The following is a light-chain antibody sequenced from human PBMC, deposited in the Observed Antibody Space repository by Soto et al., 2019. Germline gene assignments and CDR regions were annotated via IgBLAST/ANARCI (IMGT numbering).Light chain of an antibody. CDR1: QSVTDNN. J-gene: IGKJ2*01. Sequence: EIVMTQSPATLSVFLGESAILSCRASQSVTDNNVAWYQQKPGQAPRLLIYAASTRATGIPARFSGSGSGTEFTLTISSLQSEDFAVYSCQQYSDWPPYTFGQGTKLEIK. CDR2: AAS. CDR3: QQYSDWPPYT. V-gene: IGKV3-15*01.